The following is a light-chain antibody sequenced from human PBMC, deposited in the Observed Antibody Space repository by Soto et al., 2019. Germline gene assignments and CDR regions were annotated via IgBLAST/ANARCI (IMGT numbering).Light chain of an antibody. CDR1: QSISSW. V-gene: IGKV1-5*01. CDR2: DAS. Sequence: DIQMTQSPSTLSASVGDRVTITCRASQSISSWLAWYQQKPGKAPNLLIYDASSLQSGVPSRFSGSRSGTEFTLTISRLQPDDFATYYCQQYNSFWTFGQGTRVEI. CDR3: QQYNSFWT. J-gene: IGKJ1*01.